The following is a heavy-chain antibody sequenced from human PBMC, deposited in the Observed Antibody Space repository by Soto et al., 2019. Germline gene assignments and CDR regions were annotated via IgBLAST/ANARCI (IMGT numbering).Heavy chain of an antibody. J-gene: IGHJ4*02. CDR3: ARDRMVVPAAMPSYYFDY. Sequence: QVQLVESGGGVVQPGRSLRLSCAASGFTFSSYGMHWVRQAPGKGLEWVAVIWYDGSNKYYADSVKGRFTISRDNSKNTLYLQMNSLRAEDTAVYYCARDRMVVPAAMPSYYFDYGGQGTLFTVSS. D-gene: IGHD2-2*01. CDR1: GFTFSSYG. V-gene: IGHV3-33*01. CDR2: IWYDGSNK.